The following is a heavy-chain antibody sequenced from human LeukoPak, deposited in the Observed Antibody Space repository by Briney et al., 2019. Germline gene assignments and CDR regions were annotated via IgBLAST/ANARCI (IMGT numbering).Heavy chain of an antibody. CDR1: GASIRNYY. V-gene: IGHV4-4*07. J-gene: IGHJ4*01. CDR2: IYTSGTT. CDR3: ARESKSYDGSDYHRDC. Sequence: SETQSLACSVSGASIRNYYWSWIRQPAGKGLEWIGRIYTSGTTDYNPSLKSRLTMSVDTSRNHFSLKLTSVTAADTAVYYCARESKSYDGSDYHRDCWGDGAPVTVSS. D-gene: IGHD3-22*01.